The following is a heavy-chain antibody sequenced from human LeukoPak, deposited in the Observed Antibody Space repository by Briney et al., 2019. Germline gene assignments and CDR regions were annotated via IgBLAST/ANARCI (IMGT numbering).Heavy chain of an antibody. CDR2: ISGSGGST. V-gene: IGHV3-23*01. CDR1: GFTFSSYA. D-gene: IGHD2-21*02. CDR3: ARAPGYCGGDCYNFDY. Sequence: GGSLRLSCAASGFTFSSYAMSWVRQAPVKGLEWDSAISGSGGSTYYADSVKGRFTISRDNSKNTLYLQMNSLRAEDTAVYYCARAPGYCGGDCYNFDYWGQGTLVTVSS. J-gene: IGHJ4*02.